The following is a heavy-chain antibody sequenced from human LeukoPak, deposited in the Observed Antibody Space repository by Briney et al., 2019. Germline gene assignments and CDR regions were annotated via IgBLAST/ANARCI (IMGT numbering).Heavy chain of an antibody. J-gene: IGHJ3*02. Sequence: ASVKVSCKASGYTFTSYAMHWARQAPGQRLEWMGWINAGNGNTKYSQEFQGRVTITRDTSASTAYMELSSLRSEDMAVYYCAIGSSGYYSDDAFDIWGQGTMVTVSS. CDR1: GYTFTSYA. CDR3: AIGSSGYYSDDAFDI. D-gene: IGHD3-22*01. V-gene: IGHV1-3*03. CDR2: INAGNGNT.